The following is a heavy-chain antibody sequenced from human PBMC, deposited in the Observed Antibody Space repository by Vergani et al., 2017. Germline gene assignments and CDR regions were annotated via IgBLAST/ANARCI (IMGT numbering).Heavy chain of an antibody. J-gene: IGHJ4*02. D-gene: IGHD3-22*01. CDR2: INPSGGST. CDR3: ARDKRRLYYYDSSGPEYYFDY. Sequence: QVQLVQSGAEVKKPGASVKVSCMASGYTFTSYYMHWVRQAPGQGLEWMGIINPSGGSTSYAQKFQGRVTMTRDTSTSTVYMELSSLRSEDTAVYYCARDKRRLYYYDSSGPEYYFDYWGQGTLVTVSS. CDR1: GYTFTSYY. V-gene: IGHV1-46*01.